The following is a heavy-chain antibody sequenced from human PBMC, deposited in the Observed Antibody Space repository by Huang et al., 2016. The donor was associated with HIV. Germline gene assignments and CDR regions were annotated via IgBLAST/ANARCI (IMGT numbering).Heavy chain of an antibody. CDR3: AKGIGYAMSVAFDV. V-gene: IGHV3-30*02. D-gene: IGHD5-12*01. J-gene: IGHJ3*01. CDR1: GFSFSYYA. CDR2: MRYDEKRK. Sequence: QVQLVESGGGVVRPGGSLRLSCAASGFSFSYYAMHWVRQATGKGLEWVAFMRYDEKRKSDADSVNGRFTISRDNSKNMLFLEMNSLRVEDTALYYCAKGIGYAMSVAFDVWGQGTMVSVSS.